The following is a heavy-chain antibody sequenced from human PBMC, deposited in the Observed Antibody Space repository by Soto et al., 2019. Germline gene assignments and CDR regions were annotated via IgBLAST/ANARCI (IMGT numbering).Heavy chain of an antibody. CDR3: ARGYYYGISSEDY. D-gene: IGHD3-10*01. V-gene: IGHV4-30-4*01. CDR2: IYYSGST. J-gene: IGHJ4*02. CDR1: GVSISSGDYY. Sequence: QVQLQESGPGLVKPSQTLSLTCTVSGVSISSGDYYWSWIRQPPGKGLEWLGYIYYSGSTSYNPSLKSRVTISVDTSKNQFSLKLSSVTAADTAMYYCARGYYYGISSEDYWGQGTLVTVSS.